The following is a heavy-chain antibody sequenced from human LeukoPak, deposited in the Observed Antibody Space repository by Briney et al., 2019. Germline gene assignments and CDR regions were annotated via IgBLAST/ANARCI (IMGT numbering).Heavy chain of an antibody. CDR2: INPNSGGT. Sequence: GASVTVSCKASGYTFTGYYMHWVRQAPGQGLEWMGWINPNSGGTNYAQKFQGRVTMTRDTSISTAYMGLSRLRSDDTAVYYCARWAGYYGSGDTYYYGMDVWGQGTTVTVSS. J-gene: IGHJ6*02. CDR1: GYTFTGYY. V-gene: IGHV1-2*02. D-gene: IGHD3-10*01. CDR3: ARWAGYYGSGDTYYYGMDV.